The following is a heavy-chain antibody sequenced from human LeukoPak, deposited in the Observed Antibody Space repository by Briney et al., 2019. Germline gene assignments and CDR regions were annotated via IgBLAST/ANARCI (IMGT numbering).Heavy chain of an antibody. V-gene: IGHV5-51*01. CDR3: VRFALSSSLDH. J-gene: IGHJ5*02. CDR2: IYPGYSDA. CDR1: GYRLTNNW. Sequence: GESLKISCKISGYRLTNNWIGGVRQVPGKGLEWMGLIYPGYSDAKYSTSFQGQVTLSVDTSISTAYLQLGGLRASDTAIYYCVRFALSSSLDHWGQGTLVTVSS. D-gene: IGHD6-13*01.